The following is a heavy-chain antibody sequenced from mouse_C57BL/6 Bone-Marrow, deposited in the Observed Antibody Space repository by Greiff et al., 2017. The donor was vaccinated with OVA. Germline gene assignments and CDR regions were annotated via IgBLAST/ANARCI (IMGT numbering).Heavy chain of an antibody. CDR2: ISSGGSYT. D-gene: IGHD1-1*01. CDR1: GFTFSSYG. Sequence: EVQVVESGGDLVKPGGSLKLSCAASGFTFSSYGMSWVRQTPDKRLEWVATISSGGSYTYYPDSVKGRFTISRDNAKNTLYLQMSSLKSEDTAMYYCARQLDYGRSRNGAMDYWGQGTSVTVSS. CDR3: ARQLDYGRSRNGAMDY. J-gene: IGHJ4*01. V-gene: IGHV5-6*01.